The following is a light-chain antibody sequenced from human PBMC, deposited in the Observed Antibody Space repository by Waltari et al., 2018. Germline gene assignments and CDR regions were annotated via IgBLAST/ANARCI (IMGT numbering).Light chain of an antibody. CDR2: WAS. Sequence: CKSSQTVLYSSNNKNYLAWYQQKPGQPPKLLIYWASTRESGVPDRFSGSGSGTDFTLTISSLQAEDVAVYYCQQYYSTPWTFGQGTKVEIK. CDR3: QQYYSTPWT. V-gene: IGKV4-1*01. CDR1: QTVLYSSNNKNY. J-gene: IGKJ1*01.